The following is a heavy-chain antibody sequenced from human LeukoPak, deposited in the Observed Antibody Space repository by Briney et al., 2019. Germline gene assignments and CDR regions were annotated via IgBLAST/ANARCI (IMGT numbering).Heavy chain of an antibody. J-gene: IGHJ2*01. D-gene: IGHD4-17*01. Sequence: PSETLSLTCTVSGGSISSYYWSWIRQPLGKGLEWIGYIYYSGSTNYNPSLKSRVTISVDTSKNQFSLKLSSVTAADTAVYYCARDPYGDYWYFDLWGRGTLVTVSS. CDR2: IYYSGST. CDR3: ARDPYGDYWYFDL. CDR1: GGSISSYY. V-gene: IGHV4-59*01.